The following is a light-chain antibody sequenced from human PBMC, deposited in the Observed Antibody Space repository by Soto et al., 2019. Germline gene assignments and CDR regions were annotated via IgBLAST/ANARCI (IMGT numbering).Light chain of an antibody. CDR1: QSISSSA. V-gene: IGKV3-20*01. CDR2: GSS. CDR3: QQYVTSPYT. J-gene: IGKJ2*01. Sequence: DIVLTQSPGTLSLSPGERVILSCRTSQSISSSALAWYQQKPGQAPSLLIYGSSRRATGIPDRFSGSGSGTDFTLTNSSLEPEDFAVYFCQQYVTSPYTFGQGTKLEI.